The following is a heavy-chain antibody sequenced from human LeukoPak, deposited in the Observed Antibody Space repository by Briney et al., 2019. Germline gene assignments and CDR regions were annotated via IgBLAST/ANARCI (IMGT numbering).Heavy chain of an antibody. Sequence: GASVKVSCKASGYTFSSYVITWVRQAPGQGLEWMGWISAYNGNTHYAQKVQGRVTMTTDTSTSTAYMELRSLRSDDTAVYYCASGAYYFDFWGQGTLVTVSS. J-gene: IGHJ4*02. CDR3: ASGAYYFDF. D-gene: IGHD3-10*01. V-gene: IGHV1-18*01. CDR1: GYTFSSYV. CDR2: ISAYNGNT.